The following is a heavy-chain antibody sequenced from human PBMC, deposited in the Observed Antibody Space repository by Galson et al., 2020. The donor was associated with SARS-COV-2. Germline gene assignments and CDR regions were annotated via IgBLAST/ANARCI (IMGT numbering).Heavy chain of an antibody. V-gene: IGHV1-8*01. CDR1: GYTFTSYD. CDR2: MNPNSGNS. D-gene: IGHD1-1*01. Sequence: ASVKVSCKTSGYTFTSYDINWVRQATGQGLEWMGRMNPNSGNSGCTQKFQGRVTMTRDTSISTAYMELSNLTSEDTDVYYCARLVSPPWVQFWLAKYWMDVWGQGATVSLSS. J-gene: IGHJ6*02. CDR3: ARLVSPPWVQFWLAKYWMDV.